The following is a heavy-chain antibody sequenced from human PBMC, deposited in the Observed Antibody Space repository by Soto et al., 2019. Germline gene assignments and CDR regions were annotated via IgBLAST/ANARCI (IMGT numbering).Heavy chain of an antibody. Sequence: PSETLSLTCSISGDSMNHNYWTWIRQPPGKGLEWIGEINHSGSTYYNQSLKSRVTISVDRSKNQFSLKLSSVTAADTAVYYCARTPDSWGQGTMVTVSS. CDR1: GDSMNHNY. J-gene: IGHJ3*02. CDR2: INHSGST. V-gene: IGHV4-34*01. CDR3: ARTPDS.